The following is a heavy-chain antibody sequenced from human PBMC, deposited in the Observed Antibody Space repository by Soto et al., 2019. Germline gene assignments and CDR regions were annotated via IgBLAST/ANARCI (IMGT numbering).Heavy chain of an antibody. CDR2: IWYDGSNK. J-gene: IGHJ3*02. Sequence: QVQLVESGGGVVQPGRSLRLSCAASGFTFSSYGMHWVRQAPGKGLEWVAVIWYDGSNKYYADSVKGRFTISRDNSKNTLYLQMNSLRAEDTAVYYCARASGWYVDDACDIWGQGTMVTVSS. D-gene: IGHD6-19*01. V-gene: IGHV3-33*01. CDR1: GFTFSSYG. CDR3: ARASGWYVDDACDI.